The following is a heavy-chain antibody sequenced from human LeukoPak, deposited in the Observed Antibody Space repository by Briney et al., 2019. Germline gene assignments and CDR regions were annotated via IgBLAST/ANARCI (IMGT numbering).Heavy chain of an antibody. V-gene: IGHV3-33*01. D-gene: IGHD6-13*01. CDR2: IWYDGSNK. J-gene: IGHJ6*02. CDR1: GFTFSSYG. CDR3: ARIATPQRVYGMDV. Sequence: GGSLRLSCAASGFTFSSYGMHWVRQAPGKGLESVAVIWYDGSNKYYADSVKGRFTISRDNSKNTLYLQMNSLRAEDTAVYYCARIATPQRVYGMDVWGQGTTVTVSS.